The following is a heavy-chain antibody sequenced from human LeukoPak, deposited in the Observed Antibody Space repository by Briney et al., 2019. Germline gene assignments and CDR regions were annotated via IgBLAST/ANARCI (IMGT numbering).Heavy chain of an antibody. CDR3: ARAPSSGTRDY. D-gene: IGHD5-12*01. J-gene: IGHJ4*02. Sequence: SETLSLTCTVSGGSISSSYYYWAWIRQPPGKGLEWIGEIYHSGSTNYNPSLKSRVTISVDKSKNQFSLKLSSVTAADTAVYYCARAPSSGTRDYWGQGTLVTVSS. CDR1: GGSISSSYYY. CDR2: IYHSGST. V-gene: IGHV4-39*07.